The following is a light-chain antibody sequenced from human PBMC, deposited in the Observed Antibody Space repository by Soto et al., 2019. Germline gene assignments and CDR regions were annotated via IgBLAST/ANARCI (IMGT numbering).Light chain of an antibody. CDR2: SND. J-gene: IGLJ1*01. V-gene: IGLV1-44*01. CDR1: SSNIGTNA. Sequence: QSVLTQPPSASGTPGQRVTISCSGSSSNIGTNAVNWYQQLPGMAPKLLIYSNDQRPSGVPDQFSGSKSGTSASLAISGLQSEDEAHYYCATWDDSLDVHVFGTGTKLTVL. CDR3: ATWDDSLDVHV.